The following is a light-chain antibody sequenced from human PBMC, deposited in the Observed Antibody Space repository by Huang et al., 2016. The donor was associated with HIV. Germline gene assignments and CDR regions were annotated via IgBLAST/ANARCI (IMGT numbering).Light chain of an antibody. V-gene: IGKV1-5*03. CDR2: KAS. Sequence: DIQMTQSPSSLSASVGDRVTITCRASQSIGTWLAWYQQRPGKAPKVLIYKASTLERGVPSRYSGSGSVTELTLTISSLRPDDIVTYYCQQYEKYPYTFGQGTKLEIK. CDR1: QSIGTW. J-gene: IGKJ2*01. CDR3: QQYEKYPYT.